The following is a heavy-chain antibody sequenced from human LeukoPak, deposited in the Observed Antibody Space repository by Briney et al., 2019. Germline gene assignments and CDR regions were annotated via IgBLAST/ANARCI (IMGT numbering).Heavy chain of an antibody. CDR3: ASSQGSLGATWFAY. CDR1: GYTFTSYY. D-gene: IGHD1-26*01. CDR2: INPSGGTT. J-gene: IGHJ4*02. V-gene: IGHV1-46*01. Sequence: GASVKVSCKASGYTFTSYYMHWVRQAPGQGLGWRGVINPSGGTTSYAQQFQGRVPMTRDMSTTPVYMELSSLRSEDTAVYYCASSQGSLGATWFAYWGQGTLVTVSS.